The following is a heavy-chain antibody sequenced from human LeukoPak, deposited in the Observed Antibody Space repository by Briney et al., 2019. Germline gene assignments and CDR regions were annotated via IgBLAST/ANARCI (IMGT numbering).Heavy chain of an antibody. Sequence: GASVTVSCKASGYNFISYYLHWVRQAPRQGLEWMGIINPCGGRTSYAQNFQDKVTMTRDTCTSTGYMELSSLKSEDTAVYYCAREYFVLVDAVRYYYYGMDVWGQGTTVTVSS. CDR2: INPCGGRT. V-gene: IGHV1-46*01. D-gene: IGHD3-9*01. J-gene: IGHJ6*02. CDR1: GYNFISYY. CDR3: AREYFVLVDAVRYYYYGMDV.